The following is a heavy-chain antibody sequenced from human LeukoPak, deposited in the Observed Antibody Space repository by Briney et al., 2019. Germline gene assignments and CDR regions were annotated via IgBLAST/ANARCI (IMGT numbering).Heavy chain of an antibody. CDR2: ISAYNGNT. CDR1: AYTFSIYG. J-gene: IGHJ4*02. V-gene: IGHV1-18*01. D-gene: IGHD5-12*01. CDR3: ARDSRYDEGY. Sequence: GASVKVSCKASAYTFSIYGISWVRQAPGQGLEWMGWISAYNGNTNYAQKFQGRVTMTTDTSTSTAYMELRSLRSDDTAVYYCARDSRYDEGYWGQGTLVTVSS.